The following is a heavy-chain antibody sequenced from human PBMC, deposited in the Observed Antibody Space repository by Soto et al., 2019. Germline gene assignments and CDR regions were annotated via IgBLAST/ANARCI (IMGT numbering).Heavy chain of an antibody. CDR1: GGSISSGGYS. D-gene: IGHD6-13*01. V-gene: IGHV4-30-2*01. J-gene: IGHJ4*02. CDR3: ALMRGSSPIDYFDY. Sequence: PSETLSLTCAVSGGSISSGGYSWSWIRQPPGKGLEWIGYIYHSGSTYYNPSLKSRVTISVDRSKNQFSLKLSSVTAADTAVYYWALMRGSSPIDYFDYWGQGTLVTVSS. CDR2: IYHSGST.